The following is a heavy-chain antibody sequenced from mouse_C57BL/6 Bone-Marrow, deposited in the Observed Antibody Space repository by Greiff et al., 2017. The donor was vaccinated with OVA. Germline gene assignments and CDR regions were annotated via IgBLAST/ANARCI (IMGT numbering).Heavy chain of an antibody. V-gene: IGHV1-5*01. D-gene: IGHD1-1*01. CDR1: GYTFTSYW. CDR2: IYPGNSDT. J-gene: IGHJ4*01. CDR3: TRSGLLRYCYAMDY. Sequence: VQLQQSGTVLARPGASVKMSCKTSGYTFTSYWMHWVKQRPGQGLEWIGAIYPGNSDTSYNQKFKGKATLTAVTSASTAYMELSSLTNEDSAVYDSTRSGLLRYCYAMDYWGQGTSVTVSS.